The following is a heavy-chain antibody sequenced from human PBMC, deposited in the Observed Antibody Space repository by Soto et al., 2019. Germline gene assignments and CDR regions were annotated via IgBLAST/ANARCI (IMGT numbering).Heavy chain of an antibody. V-gene: IGHV3-30*18. Sequence: PGGSLRLSCAASGFTFSSYGMHWVRQAPGKGLEWVAVISYDGSNKYYADSVKGRFTISRDNSKNTLYLQMNSLRAEDTAVYYCAKGPPGYNWNWGHFGYWGQGTLVTVSS. CDR2: ISYDGSNK. CDR1: GFTFSSYG. CDR3: AKGPPGYNWNWGHFGY. D-gene: IGHD1-7*01. J-gene: IGHJ4*02.